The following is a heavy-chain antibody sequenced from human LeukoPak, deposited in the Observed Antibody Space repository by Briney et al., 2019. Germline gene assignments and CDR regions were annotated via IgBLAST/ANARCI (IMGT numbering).Heavy chain of an antibody. CDR1: GLTFSSYG. D-gene: IGHD3-22*01. J-gene: IGHJ4*02. CDR2: ISYDGSNK. V-gene: IGHV3-30*18. CDR3: AKDQGGITMIVVVMTFDY. Sequence: GGSLRLSCAASGLTFSSYGMHWVRQAPGKGLEWVAVISYDGSNKYYADSVKGRFTISRDNSKNTLYLQMNSLRAEDTAVYYRAKDQGGITMIVVVMTFDYWGQGTLVTVSS.